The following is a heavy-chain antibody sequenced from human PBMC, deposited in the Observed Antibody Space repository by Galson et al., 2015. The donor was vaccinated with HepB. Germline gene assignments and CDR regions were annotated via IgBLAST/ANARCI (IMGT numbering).Heavy chain of an antibody. CDR3: ARVVPPREAANSHFDY. V-gene: IGHV3-11*06. D-gene: IGHD4-23*01. CDR2: ISSSGRYT. CDR1: GFIFSDYY. J-gene: IGHJ4*02. Sequence: SLRLSCAASGFIFSDYYMSWIRKAPGKGLEWVSYISSSGRYTNYADSVKGRFTISRDSAKNTVHLQMNSLRAEDTAVYYCARVVPPREAANSHFDYWGQGTLFTVSS.